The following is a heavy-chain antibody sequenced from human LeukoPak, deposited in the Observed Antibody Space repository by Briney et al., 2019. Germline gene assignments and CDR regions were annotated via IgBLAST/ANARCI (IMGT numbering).Heavy chain of an antibody. D-gene: IGHD3-22*01. CDR3: ARDLPRAYYDSSGSPP. CDR2: INWNGGST. CDR1: GVTFDDYG. Sequence: GGSLRLSCAASGVTFDDYGMSWVRQAPGKGLEWVSGINWNGGSTGYADSVKGRFTISRDNAKNSLYLQMNSLRAEYTALYYCARDLPRAYYDSSGSPPWGQGTMVTVSS. J-gene: IGHJ3*01. V-gene: IGHV3-20*04.